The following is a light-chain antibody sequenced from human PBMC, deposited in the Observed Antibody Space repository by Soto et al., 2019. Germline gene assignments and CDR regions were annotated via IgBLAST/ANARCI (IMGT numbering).Light chain of an antibody. CDR3: QQYGGSAPWT. CDR2: GAS. V-gene: IGKV3-20*01. Sequence: EIVLTQPPGPLYVSPGDRVTLSCRASQTVNNNYLAWYQQKPGQAPRLLIYGASTPATGTPARFSGSGSGTHFTLTVSRLEPEDFAVYYCQQYGGSAPWTFGPGTKVDMK. CDR1: QTVNNNY. J-gene: IGKJ1*01.